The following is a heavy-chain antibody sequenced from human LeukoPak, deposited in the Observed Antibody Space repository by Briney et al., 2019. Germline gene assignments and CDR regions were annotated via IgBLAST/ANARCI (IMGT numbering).Heavy chain of an antibody. CDR2: INPNSGGT. J-gene: IGHJ3*02. D-gene: IGHD3-10*01. Sequence: ASVKVSCKASGYTFTGYCMHWVRQAPGQGLEWMGWINPNSGGTNYAQKFQGRVTMTRDTSISTAYMELSRLRSDDTAVYYCARDSPSSYAFDIWGQGTMVTVSS. CDR3: ARDSPSSYAFDI. CDR1: GYTFTGYC. V-gene: IGHV1-2*02.